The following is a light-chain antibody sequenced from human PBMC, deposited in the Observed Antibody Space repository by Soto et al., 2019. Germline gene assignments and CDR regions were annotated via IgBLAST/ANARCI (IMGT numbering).Light chain of an antibody. V-gene: IGKV3-20*01. Sequence: ETVLTQSPVTLSLSPGERATLSCRASQSVTSTSLAWYQQKPGQAPRLLMYGASSRATGSPDRISGGGSGTDFTLTISRLEPEDFAVYYCQHYVTSSITFGQGTRLEIK. CDR2: GAS. J-gene: IGKJ5*01. CDR1: QSVTSTS. CDR3: QHYVTSSIT.